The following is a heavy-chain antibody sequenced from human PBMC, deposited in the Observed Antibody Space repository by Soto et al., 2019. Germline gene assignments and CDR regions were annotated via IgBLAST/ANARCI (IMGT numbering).Heavy chain of an antibody. CDR3: ARFRVDGDYVP. CDR1: GFTFSNYW. CDR2: INTDGSST. J-gene: IGHJ5*02. D-gene: IGHD4-17*01. Sequence: EVQLVESGGGLVQPRGSLRLSCAVSGFTFSNYWMHWVRQAPGKGLVWVSRINTDGSSTSYADFVKGRFTISRDNARNTLFLQMNSLTAEDTAVYYCARFRVDGDYVPWGHGTLVTVSA. V-gene: IGHV3-74*01.